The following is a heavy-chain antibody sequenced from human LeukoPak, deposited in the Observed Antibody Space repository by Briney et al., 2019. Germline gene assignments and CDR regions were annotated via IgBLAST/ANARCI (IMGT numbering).Heavy chain of an antibody. D-gene: IGHD6-13*01. V-gene: IGHV3-9*01. Sequence: GGSLRLSCAASGFTFDDYAMHWVRHAPGKGLEWVSGISWNSGSIGYADSVKGRFTISRDNSKNTLYLQMNSLRAEDTAVYYCAKESISAAAGIVDYWGQGTLVTVSS. CDR3: AKESISAAAGIVDY. CDR1: GFTFDDYA. J-gene: IGHJ4*02. CDR2: ISWNSGSI.